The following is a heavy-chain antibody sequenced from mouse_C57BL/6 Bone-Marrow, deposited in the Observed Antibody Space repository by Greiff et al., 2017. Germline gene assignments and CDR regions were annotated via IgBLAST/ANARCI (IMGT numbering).Heavy chain of an antibody. V-gene: IGHV1-80*01. Sequence: VQLQQSGAELVKPGASVKISCKASGYAFSSYWMNWVKQRPGTGLEWIGQIYPGDGDTNYNGKFKGKATLTADKSSSTAYMQLSSRTSEDSAVXFCARCPSTVVATEAMDYWGQGTSVTVSS. CDR1: GYAFSSYW. CDR2: IYPGDGDT. J-gene: IGHJ4*01. CDR3: ARCPSTVVATEAMDY. D-gene: IGHD1-1*01.